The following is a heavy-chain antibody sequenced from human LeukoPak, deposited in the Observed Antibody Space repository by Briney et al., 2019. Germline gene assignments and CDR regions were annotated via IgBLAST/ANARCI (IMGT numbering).Heavy chain of an antibody. CDR1: GGSISSGNW. CDR2: IYYSGTT. J-gene: IGHJ5*02. D-gene: IGHD3-3*01. Sequence: SETLSLTCAVSGGSISSGNWWTWVRQPPGKGLEWIGNIYYSGTTFYNPSLKSRVTISVDTSKNQFSLRLSSVTAADTAVYFCARRSEWFPKHWFDPWGQGTLVTVSS. CDR3: ARRSEWFPKHWFDP. V-gene: IGHV4-4*02.